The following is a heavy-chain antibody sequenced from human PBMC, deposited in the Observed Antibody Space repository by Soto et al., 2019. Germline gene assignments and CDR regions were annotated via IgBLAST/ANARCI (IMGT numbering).Heavy chain of an antibody. V-gene: IGHV4-31*03. CDR2: IYYSGNT. J-gene: IGHJ6*02. Sequence: SETLSLTCTVSGGSISSGSYYWSWIRQHPGKALEWIGFIYYSGNTYYHPSLQSRITISIDTSKNQFSLKLSSVTAADTAVYYCARDPNGGNVLYYGMDVSGQGTTVTVSS. CDR1: GGSISSGSYY. CDR3: ARDPNGGNVLYYGMDV. D-gene: IGHD2-8*01.